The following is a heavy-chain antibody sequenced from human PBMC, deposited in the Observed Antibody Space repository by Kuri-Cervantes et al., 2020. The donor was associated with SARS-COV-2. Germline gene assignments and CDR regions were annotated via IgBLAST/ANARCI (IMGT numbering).Heavy chain of an antibody. CDR3: ARELVVRAAIYVFDI. D-gene: IGHD2-2*02. Sequence: GGSLRLTCAASGFTFSSYWMHWVRQAPGKGLVWVSRINSDGSSTSYADSVKGRFTISRDNAKNSLYLQMNSLRAEDTAVYYCARELVVRAAIYVFDIWGQGTMVTVSS. V-gene: IGHV3-74*01. CDR1: GFTFSSYW. CDR2: INSDGSST. J-gene: IGHJ3*02.